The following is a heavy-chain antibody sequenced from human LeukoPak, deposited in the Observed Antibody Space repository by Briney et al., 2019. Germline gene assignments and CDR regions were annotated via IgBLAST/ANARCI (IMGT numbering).Heavy chain of an antibody. V-gene: IGHV1-69*13. CDR3: ASPHSGSYYDLSY. CDR1: GYTFTGYH. J-gene: IGHJ4*02. D-gene: IGHD1-26*01. CDR2: IIPIFGTA. Sequence: SVKVSCKASGYTFTGYHMHWVRQAPGQGLEWIGGIIPIFGTANYAQEFQGRVTITADESTSTAYMELSSLRSEDTAVYYCASPHSGSYYDLSYWGQGTLVTVSS.